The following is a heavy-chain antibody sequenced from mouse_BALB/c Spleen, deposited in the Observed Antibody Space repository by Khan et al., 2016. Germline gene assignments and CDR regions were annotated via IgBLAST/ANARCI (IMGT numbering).Heavy chain of an antibody. Sequence: VQRQESAAELARPGASVKMSCKASGYTFTRYTMHWVKQRPGQGLEWIGYINPNSGYTEYNQKFKDKTTLTADKSSSTAYMQLSSLTSEDSAVYYCARSRDGYYRAMDYWGQGTSVTVSS. J-gene: IGHJ4*01. CDR2: INPNSGYT. CDR1: GYTFTRYT. CDR3: ARSRDGYYRAMDY. D-gene: IGHD2-3*01. V-gene: IGHV1-4*02.